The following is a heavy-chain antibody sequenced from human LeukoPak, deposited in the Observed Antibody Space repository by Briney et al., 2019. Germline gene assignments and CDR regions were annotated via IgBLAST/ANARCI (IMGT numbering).Heavy chain of an antibody. Sequence: GGSLRLSCAASGFTFSTYWMSWVRQAPRKGLEWVANINPDGSEKHYVDSLKGRFTISRDNAKNSLYLQVNSLRAEDTAVYYCARFGVPYGVDVWGQGTPVTVSS. D-gene: IGHD3-16*01. CDR3: ARFGVPYGVDV. V-gene: IGHV3-7*04. CDR1: GFTFSTYW. CDR2: INPDGSEK. J-gene: IGHJ6*02.